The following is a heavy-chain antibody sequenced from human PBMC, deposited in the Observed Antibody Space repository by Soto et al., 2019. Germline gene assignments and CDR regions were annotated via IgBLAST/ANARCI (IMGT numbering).Heavy chain of an antibody. J-gene: IGHJ4*02. V-gene: IGHV4-34*01. CDR2: INHSGST. CDR1: GGSFSGYY. Sequence: SETLSLTCAVYGGSFSGYYWSWIRQPPGKGLEWIGEINHSGSTNYNPSLKSRVTISVDTSKNQFSLKLSSVTAADTAVYYCARGRGTTMVRGVTGYFDYWGQGTLVTVSS. CDR3: ARGRGTTMVRGVTGYFDY. D-gene: IGHD3-10*01.